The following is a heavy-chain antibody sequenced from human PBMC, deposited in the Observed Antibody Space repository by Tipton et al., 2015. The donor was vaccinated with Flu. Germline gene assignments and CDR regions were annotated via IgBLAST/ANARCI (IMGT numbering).Heavy chain of an antibody. V-gene: IGHV4-38-2*02. CDR2: IYHSGST. CDR3: ASFISEYNWNYGEGLDY. D-gene: IGHD1-7*01. Sequence: TLSLTCTVSGYSISSGYYWGCILRPPGKGLEWIGSIYHSGSTYYNPSLQSRVTISVDTSKNQFSLKLSAVTAADTAVYYCASFISEYNWNYGEGLDYWGQGTLVTVSS. CDR1: GYSISSGYY. J-gene: IGHJ4*02.